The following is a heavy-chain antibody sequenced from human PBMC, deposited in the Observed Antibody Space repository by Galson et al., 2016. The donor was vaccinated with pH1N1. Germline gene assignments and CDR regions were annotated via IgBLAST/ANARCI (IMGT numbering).Heavy chain of an antibody. V-gene: IGHV1-2*02. CDR3: ARQDGNWFDP. Sequence: SVKVSCKASGYTFTNHYIHWVRQAPGQELEWMGWINPSSGGTKSAQRFQGSVTMTRDTSISTAFLQLRGLTPDDTAVYYCARQDGNWFDPWGQGTLVTVSS. CDR2: INPSSGGT. J-gene: IGHJ5*02. CDR1: GYTFTNHY.